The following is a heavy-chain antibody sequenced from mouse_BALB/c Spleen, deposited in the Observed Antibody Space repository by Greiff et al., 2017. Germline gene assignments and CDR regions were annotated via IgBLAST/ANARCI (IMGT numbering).Heavy chain of an antibody. CDR1: GFSLTSYG. J-gene: IGHJ4*01. V-gene: IGHV2-9*02. D-gene: IGHD1-1*01. CDR2: IWAGGST. Sequence: VKLVESGPGLVAPSQSLSITCTVSGFSLTSYGVHWVRQPPGKGLEWLGVIWAGGSTNYNSALMSRLSISKDNSKSQVFLKMNSLQTDDTAMYYCARPAYYYGSSSAMDYWGQGTSVTVSS. CDR3: ARPAYYYGSSSAMDY.